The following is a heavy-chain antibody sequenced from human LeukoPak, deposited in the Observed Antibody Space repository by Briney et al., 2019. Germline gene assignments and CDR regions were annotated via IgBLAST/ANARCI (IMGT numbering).Heavy chain of an antibody. CDR2: ISVLNGYT. V-gene: IGHV1-18*01. CDR1: GFIFTNYG. D-gene: IGHD6-19*01. J-gene: IGHJ4*02. CDR3: STSTSIAVSTDY. Sequence: ASVKVSRKASGFIFTNYGFTWVRQAPGQGLEWVGWISVLNGYTNSAPKFQGRVTMTTDSSINTAYMELRSLGSADTAVYYCSTSTSIAVSTDYWGQGTLVTVSS.